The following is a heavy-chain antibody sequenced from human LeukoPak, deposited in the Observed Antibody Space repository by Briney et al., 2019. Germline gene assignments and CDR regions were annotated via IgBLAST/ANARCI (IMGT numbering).Heavy chain of an antibody. V-gene: IGHV4-4*07. CDR3: ARDQGYYDSSGYSDYYYMDV. J-gene: IGHJ6*03. Sequence: PSETLSLTCTVSGGPISSYYWSWIRQPAGKGLEWIGRIYTSGSTNYNPSLKSRVTMSVDTSKNQFSLKLSSVTAADTAVYYCARDQGYYDSSGYSDYYYMDVWGKGTTVTVSS. CDR1: GGPISSYY. CDR2: IYTSGST. D-gene: IGHD3-22*01.